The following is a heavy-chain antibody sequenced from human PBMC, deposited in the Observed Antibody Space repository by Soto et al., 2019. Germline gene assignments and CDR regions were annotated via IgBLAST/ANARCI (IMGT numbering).Heavy chain of an antibody. Sequence: GGSLRLSCAASGFTFSRYGMNWLRQAPGKGLEWVASISSSTSYVYYADSVKGRFSTSRDNAKNILYLEMYGLRTDDTAVYFCAAWGSSNPWGQGTLVTVSS. J-gene: IGHJ5*02. V-gene: IGHV3-21*06. CDR3: AAWGSSNP. CDR1: GFTFSRYG. CDR2: ISSSTSYV. D-gene: IGHD3-16*01.